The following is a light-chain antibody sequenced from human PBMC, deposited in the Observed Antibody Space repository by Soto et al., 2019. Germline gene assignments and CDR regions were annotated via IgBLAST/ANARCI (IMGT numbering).Light chain of an antibody. V-gene: IGLV2-8*01. CDR2: EVN. Sequence: QSALTQPPSASGSPGQSVTISCTGTSSDIGAYNYVSWYQQHPGKAPKLIIYEVNERPSGVPDRFSGSKSGNTASLTVSGLQPEDEAEYYCSSFVASNNLRVFGTGTK. CDR1: SSDIGAYNY. J-gene: IGLJ1*01. CDR3: SSFVASNNLRV.